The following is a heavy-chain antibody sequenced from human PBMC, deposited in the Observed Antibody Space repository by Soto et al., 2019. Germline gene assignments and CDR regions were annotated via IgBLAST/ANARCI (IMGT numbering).Heavy chain of an antibody. V-gene: IGHV1-69*13. CDR2: IIPIFGTA. CDR1: GGTFSSYA. Sequence: SVKVSCEASGGTFSSYAISWVRQAPGQGLEWMGGIIPIFGTANYAQKFQGRVTITADESTSTAYMELSSLRSEDTAVYYCARSSGGVFGIIIEGSNWLAPWGQGSLVTVSS. CDR3: ARSSGGVFGIIIEGSNWLAP. J-gene: IGHJ5*02. D-gene: IGHD3-16*02.